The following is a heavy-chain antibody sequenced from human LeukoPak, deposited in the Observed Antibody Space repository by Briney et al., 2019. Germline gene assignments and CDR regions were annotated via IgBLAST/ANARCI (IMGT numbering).Heavy chain of an antibody. V-gene: IGHV4-59*01. Sequence: SETLSLTCTVSGGSISSYYWSWIRQPPGKGLEWIGYIYYSGSTNYNPSLKSRVTISVDTSKNQFSLKLSSVTAADTAVYYCARDEGWMATNPPDYWGQGTLVTVSS. CDR2: IYYSGST. CDR1: GGSISSYY. CDR3: ARDEGWMATNPPDY. D-gene: IGHD5-24*01. J-gene: IGHJ4*02.